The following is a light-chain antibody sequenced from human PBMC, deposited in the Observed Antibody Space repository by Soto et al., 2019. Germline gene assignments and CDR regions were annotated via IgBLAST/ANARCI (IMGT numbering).Light chain of an antibody. CDR3: AAWDDSLNALV. V-gene: IGLV1-44*01. J-gene: IGLJ3*02. Sequence: QSVLTQPPSASGTPGQRVTISCSGASSNIGSNAVNWYQQLPGTAPQLLIYTNNQRPSGVPDRFSGSKSGTSASLAITGLQSEDAADYHCAAWDDSLNALVFGGGTKRTVL. CDR1: SSNIGSNA. CDR2: TNN.